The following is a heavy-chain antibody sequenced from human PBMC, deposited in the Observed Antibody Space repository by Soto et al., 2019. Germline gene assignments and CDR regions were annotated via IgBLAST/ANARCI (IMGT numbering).Heavy chain of an antibody. CDR1: GYSIRSYY. V-gene: IGHV4-59*07. Sequence: SDTLSLTCSFIGYSIRSYYRSWIRQPPGKGLEWIGYIYYSGSTNYNPSLKSRVTISVDTSKNQFSLKVSSVTAADTAVYYCARRYGGNFDYWGQGTLVTVS. D-gene: IGHD1-26*01. J-gene: IGHJ4*02. CDR3: ARRYGGNFDY. CDR2: IYYSGST.